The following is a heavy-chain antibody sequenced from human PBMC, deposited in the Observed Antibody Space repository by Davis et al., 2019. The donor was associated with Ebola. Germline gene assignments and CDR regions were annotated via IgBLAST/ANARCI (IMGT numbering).Heavy chain of an antibody. D-gene: IGHD3-3*01. CDR1: GGAISSSNW. Sequence: PSETLSLTCAVSGGAISSSNWWSWVCQPPGKGLEWIGEIYHSGSTNYNPSLKSRVTISVDKSKNQFSLKLSSVTAADTAVYYCARTQVRYYDFWSGYSHDAFDIWGQGTMVTVAS. V-gene: IGHV4-4*02. CDR3: ARTQVRYYDFWSGYSHDAFDI. CDR2: IYHSGST. J-gene: IGHJ3*02.